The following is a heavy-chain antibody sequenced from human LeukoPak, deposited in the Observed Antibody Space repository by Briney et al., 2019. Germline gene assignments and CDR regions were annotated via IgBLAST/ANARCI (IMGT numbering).Heavy chain of an antibody. V-gene: IGHV4-59*08. CDR3: ARGTSL. CDR2: IYYSGST. CDR1: GDSINNYF. Sequence: PSETLSLTCSVSGDSINNYFWSWIRQPPGKGLEWIGYIYYSGSTNYNPSFKSRVTISVDTSKNQFSLKLSSVTAADTAVYYCARGTSLWGQGTLVTVSS. D-gene: IGHD2-2*01. J-gene: IGHJ4*02.